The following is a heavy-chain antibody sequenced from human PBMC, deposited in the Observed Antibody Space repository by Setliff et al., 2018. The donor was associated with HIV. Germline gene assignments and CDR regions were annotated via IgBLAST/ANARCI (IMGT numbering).Heavy chain of an antibody. D-gene: IGHD1-1*01. Sequence: PSETLSLTCGVYGESVSGYSWNWIRQPPGKGLEWIGEINHSGTTNNSPSLKSRVTISVDTSKNHLSLNLTSVTAADTAVYYCARRGWNAYKAFDYWGQGTLVTVS. CDR3: ARRGWNAYKAFDY. CDR2: INHSGTT. V-gene: IGHV4-34*01. J-gene: IGHJ4*02. CDR1: GESVSGYS.